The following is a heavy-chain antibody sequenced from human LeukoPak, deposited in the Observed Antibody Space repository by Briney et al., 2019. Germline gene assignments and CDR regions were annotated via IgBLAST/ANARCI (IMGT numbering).Heavy chain of an antibody. D-gene: IGHD2-2*01. Sequence: GASVKVSCKASGYTFTDYYLQWVRQAPGQGLEWMGWINPNSGGTNSAQKFQGRVTMTRDTSVSTAYMELSRLRSDDTAVYYCARDHCTSSGCYEYYYYGMDVWGQGTTVTVS. CDR3: ARDHCTSSGCYEYYYYGMDV. V-gene: IGHV1-2*02. J-gene: IGHJ6*02. CDR1: GYTFTDYY. CDR2: INPNSGGT.